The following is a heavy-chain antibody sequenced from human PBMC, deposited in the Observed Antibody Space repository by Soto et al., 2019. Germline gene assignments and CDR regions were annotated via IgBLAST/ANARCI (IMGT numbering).Heavy chain of an antibody. Sequence: QITLKESGPSPVKPTQTLTVTCTFSGFSLSNSGVGVAWIRQPPGKALEWLALIYGDNDKRYSPSLKTRLTITKDTSKNQVGLTMTNMDPVDTATYYCARWTLHDYGDYYPVTSHDCDSWGQGTLVTVSS. V-gene: IGHV2-5*02. J-gene: IGHJ4*02. CDR3: ARWTLHDYGDYYPVTSHDCDS. CDR2: IYGDNDK. CDR1: GFSLSNSGVG. D-gene: IGHD4-17*01.